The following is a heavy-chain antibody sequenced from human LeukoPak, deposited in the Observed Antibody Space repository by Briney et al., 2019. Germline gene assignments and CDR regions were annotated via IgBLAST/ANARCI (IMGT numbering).Heavy chain of an antibody. CDR1: GFTFSSYG. V-gene: IGHV3-30*02. CDR3: AKDRVVAAWYHYYTDV. D-gene: IGHD2-15*01. J-gene: IGHJ6*03. CDR2: IRYDGSNK. Sequence: GGSLRLSCASSGFTFSSYGKHWVRQAPGKGLEWVAFIRYDGSNKYYADSVKGRFTISRDNSKNTLYLQMNSLRAEDTAVYYCAKDRVVAAWYHYYTDVWGKGTTVTVSS.